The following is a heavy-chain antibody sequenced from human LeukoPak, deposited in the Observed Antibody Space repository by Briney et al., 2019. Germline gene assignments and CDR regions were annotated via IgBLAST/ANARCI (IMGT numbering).Heavy chain of an antibody. CDR3: ARVTGMEDQLLYDALDI. CDR1: GGTFSSYA. V-gene: IGHV1-69*01. D-gene: IGHD1-26*01. J-gene: IGHJ3*02. CDR2: IIPIFGTA. Sequence: GSSVKVSCKASGGTFSSYAISWVRQAPGQGLEWMGGIIPIFGTANYAQKFQGRVTITADESTSTAYMELSSLRSEDTAVYYCARVTGMEDQLLYDALDIWGQGTMVTVSS.